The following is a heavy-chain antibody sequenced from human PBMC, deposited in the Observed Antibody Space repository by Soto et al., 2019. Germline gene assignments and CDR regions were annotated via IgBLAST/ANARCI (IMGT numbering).Heavy chain of an antibody. V-gene: IGHV3-33*01. CDR1: GFTLSSYG. J-gene: IGHJ4*02. Sequence: PGGSLRLSCAASGFTLSSYGMHWVRQAPGKGLEWVAVIWYDGSNKYYADSVKGRFTISRGNSKNTLYLQMNSLRAEDTAVYYCARDLAYDFWSGPDYSGQGTLVTVSS. D-gene: IGHD3-3*01. CDR3: ARDLAYDFWSGPDY. CDR2: IWYDGSNK.